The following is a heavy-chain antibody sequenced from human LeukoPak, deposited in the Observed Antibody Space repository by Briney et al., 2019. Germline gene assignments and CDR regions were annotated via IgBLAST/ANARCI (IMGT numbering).Heavy chain of an antibody. V-gene: IGHV3-7*01. Sequence: GGSLRLSCAASVFTFSSYWMSWVRQAPGKGLEWVANIKQDGSEEYYVDSVKGRFTISRDNAKNSLYLQMNSLRAEDTAVYYCAREGGLENYWGQGTLVTVSS. CDR2: IKQDGSEE. CDR1: VFTFSSYW. J-gene: IGHJ4*02. CDR3: AREGGLENY. D-gene: IGHD3/OR15-3a*01.